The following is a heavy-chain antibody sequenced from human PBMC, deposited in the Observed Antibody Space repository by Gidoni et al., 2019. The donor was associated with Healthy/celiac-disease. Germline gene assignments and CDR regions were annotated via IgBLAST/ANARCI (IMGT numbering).Heavy chain of an antibody. CDR1: GYSLTSYW. Sequence: EVQLVQSGAEVKKPGAALTISCKGSGYSLTSYWIGWVRQMPGKGLEWMGIIYPGDSDTRYSPSFQGQVTISADKSISTAYLQWSSLKASDTAMYYCARQGCSSTSCYHWFDPWGQGTLVTVSS. CDR3: ARQGCSSTSCYHWFDP. V-gene: IGHV5-51*01. CDR2: IYPGDSDT. J-gene: IGHJ5*02. D-gene: IGHD2-2*01.